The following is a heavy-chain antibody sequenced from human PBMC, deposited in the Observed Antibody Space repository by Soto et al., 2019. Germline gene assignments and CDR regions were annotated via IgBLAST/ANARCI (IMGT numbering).Heavy chain of an antibody. CDR3: ARSSGSYWWEFDY. CDR2: ISSSGNYA. CDR1: GFTFSDYY. Sequence: QVQLVESGGGLVKPAGSLRLSCAASGFTFSDYYMSWIRQAPGKGLEWISYISSSGNYADYADSMKGRFSISRDNAKNTLYMQVKRLRAEDTAVYYCARSSGSYWWEFDYWGQGTLVTVSS. D-gene: IGHD3-10*01. J-gene: IGHJ4*02. V-gene: IGHV3-11*06.